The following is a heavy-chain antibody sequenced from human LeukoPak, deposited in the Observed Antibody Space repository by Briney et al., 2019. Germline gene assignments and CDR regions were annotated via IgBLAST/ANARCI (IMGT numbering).Heavy chain of an antibody. CDR2: INCKTYGATT. J-gene: IGHJ4*02. CDR3: NTNYYGSGSYGTH. D-gene: IGHD3-10*01. CDR1: GFTLSNAW. V-gene: IGHV3-15*01. Sequence: GGSLRLSCAASGFTLSNAWMSWVRQAPGKGLEWVGRINCKTYGATTYYAAPVKGRFTISTDDSKNTLYLQMNSLKTEDTAVYYCNTNYYGSGSYGTHWGQGTLVTASS.